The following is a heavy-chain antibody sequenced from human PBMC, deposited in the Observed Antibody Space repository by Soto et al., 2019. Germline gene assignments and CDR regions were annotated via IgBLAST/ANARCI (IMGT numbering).Heavy chain of an antibody. V-gene: IGHV1-24*01. CDR1: GYTLTELS. J-gene: IGHJ6*02. CDR3: ASPRYSGSSPYYYYGMDV. Sequence: ASVKVSCKVSGYTLTELSIHWVRQAPGKGLEWMGGFDPEDGETIYAQKFQGRVTMTEDTSTDTAYMELSRLRSEDTAVYYCASPRYSGSSPYYYYGMDVWGQGATVIFSS. D-gene: IGHD1-26*01. CDR2: FDPEDGET.